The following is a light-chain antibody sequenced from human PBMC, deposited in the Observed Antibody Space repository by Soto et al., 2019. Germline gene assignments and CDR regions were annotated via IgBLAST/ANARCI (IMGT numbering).Light chain of an antibody. CDR1: QSVSNNY. J-gene: IGKJ5*01. Sequence: VLTQSPGTLSLSQGERATISCRASQSVSNNYLAWYQQKPGQAPRLLIYGASNRATGIPDRFSGSGSGTDFTLTISSLEPEDFAVYYCQQRSNWPITFGQGTRLEIK. CDR2: GAS. V-gene: IGKV3D-20*02. CDR3: QQRSNWPIT.